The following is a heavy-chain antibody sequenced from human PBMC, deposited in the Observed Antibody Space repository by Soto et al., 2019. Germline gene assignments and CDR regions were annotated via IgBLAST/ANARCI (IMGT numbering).Heavy chain of an antibody. D-gene: IGHD6-6*01. J-gene: IGHJ4*02. CDR2: IWYDGSNK. Sequence: QVHLVESGGGVVQPGRSLRLSCAASGFTFTNYAMHWVRQAPGKGLEWVAVIWYDGSNKYYADSVKGRFTISRDNSKKQVYLHMNTLRAEDTAVYYCARQQVVQAALDYWGQGALVTVSS. CDR1: GFTFTNYA. V-gene: IGHV3-33*01. CDR3: ARQQVVQAALDY.